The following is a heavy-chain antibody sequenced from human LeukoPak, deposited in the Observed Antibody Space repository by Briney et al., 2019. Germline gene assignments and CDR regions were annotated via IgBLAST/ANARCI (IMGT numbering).Heavy chain of an antibody. V-gene: IGHV1-69*05. CDR1: GGTLSSYA. Sequence: SVKVSCKASGGTLSSYAISWVRQAPGQGLEWMGGIIPIFGTANYAQKFQGRVTITTDESTSTAYMELSSLRSEVQAVYYCARQKARYSYALFFDYWGQGTLVTVSS. CDR3: ARQKARYSYALFFDY. J-gene: IGHJ4*02. CDR2: IIPIFGTA. D-gene: IGHD5-18*01.